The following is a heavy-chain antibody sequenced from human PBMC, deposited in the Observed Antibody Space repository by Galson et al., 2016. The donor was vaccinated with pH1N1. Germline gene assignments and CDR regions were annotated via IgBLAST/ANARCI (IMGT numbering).Heavy chain of an antibody. D-gene: IGHD4-17*01. CDR1: GFSLSTSAVG. V-gene: IGHV2-5*01. CDR3: AHREYGDFVGSFDH. CDR2: IFWNDDR. J-gene: IGHJ4*02. Sequence: PALVKPTQTLRLTCTLSGFSLSTSAVGVGWIRQPPGKALEWLALIFWNDDRYYRTSLKNRLTITKGTAENLVVLTMTNMDPADTATYYCAHREYGDFVGSFDHWGQGALVTVSS.